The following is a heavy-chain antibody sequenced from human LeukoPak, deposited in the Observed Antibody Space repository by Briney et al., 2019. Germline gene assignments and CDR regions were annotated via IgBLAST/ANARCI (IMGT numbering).Heavy chain of an antibody. CDR3: ARDLYDSSGYYGSYWFDP. V-gene: IGHV4-61*02. Sequence: TLSLTCTVSGGSISSGSYYWSWIRQPAGKGLEWIGRIYTSGSTNYNPSLKSRVTISVDTSKNLFSLKLSSVTAAGTAVYYCARDLYDSSGYYGSYWFDPWGQGTLVTVSS. CDR2: IYTSGST. CDR1: GGSISSGSYY. D-gene: IGHD3-22*01. J-gene: IGHJ5*02.